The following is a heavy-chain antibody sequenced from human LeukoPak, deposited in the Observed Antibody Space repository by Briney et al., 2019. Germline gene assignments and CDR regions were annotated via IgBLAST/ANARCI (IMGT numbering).Heavy chain of an antibody. J-gene: IGHJ4*02. CDR1: GFTFSSYW. Sequence: GGFLRLSCAASGFTFSSYWMSWVRQAPGKGLEWVANIKQDGSEKYYVDSVKGRFTISRDNAKNSLYLQMNSLRAEDTAVYYCARDLEARGSSGPLGYWGQGTLVTVSS. D-gene: IGHD3-22*01. CDR3: ARDLEARGSSGPLGY. CDR2: IKQDGSEK. V-gene: IGHV3-7*01.